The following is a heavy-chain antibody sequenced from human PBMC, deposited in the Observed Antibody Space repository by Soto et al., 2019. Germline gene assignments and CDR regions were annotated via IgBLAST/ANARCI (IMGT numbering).Heavy chain of an antibody. Sequence: GGSLRLSCAASGFTFSSYWMSWVRQAPGKGLEWVANIKQDGSEKYYEDTVKGRFTISRDNAKNSLYLQMNSLRAEDTAVDYCARICDILTGYYSGAFDIWGQGTMVTVSS. CDR1: GFTFSSYW. D-gene: IGHD3-9*01. CDR2: IKQDGSEK. V-gene: IGHV3-7*01. CDR3: ARICDILTGYYSGAFDI. J-gene: IGHJ3*02.